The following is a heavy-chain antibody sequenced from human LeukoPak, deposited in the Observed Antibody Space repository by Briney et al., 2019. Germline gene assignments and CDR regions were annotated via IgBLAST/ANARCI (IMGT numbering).Heavy chain of an antibody. J-gene: IGHJ5*02. CDR1: GYTFTGYY. CDR2: INPNSGAT. V-gene: IGHV1-2*02. D-gene: IGHD1-1*01. CDR3: ARTGTPTADWFDP. Sequence: ASVKVSCKASGYTFTGYYMHWVRQAPGQGLEGMGWINPNSGATNYAQNFQGRVTMTRDTSISTAYMELSRLRTDDTAFYYCARTGTPTADWFDPWGQGTLVTVSS.